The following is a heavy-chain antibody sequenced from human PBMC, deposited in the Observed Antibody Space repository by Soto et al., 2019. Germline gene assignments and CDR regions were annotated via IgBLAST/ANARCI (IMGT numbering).Heavy chain of an antibody. Sequence: PVRCLRASFSDSGYTMASYAMRCVRHAPWNVLAWVSSISYRGATTHYADSVKGRFTSSRDNYKNTLYLQMNSLRAEDTAVYYCAKDRMYYDFSSGYPGKRYYYYGMDVWGQGITVPVPS. CDR1: GYTMASYA. V-gene: IGHV3-23*01. CDR2: ISYRGATT. D-gene: IGHD3-3*01. J-gene: IGHJ6*01. CDR3: AKDRMYYDFSSGYPGKRYYYYGMDV.